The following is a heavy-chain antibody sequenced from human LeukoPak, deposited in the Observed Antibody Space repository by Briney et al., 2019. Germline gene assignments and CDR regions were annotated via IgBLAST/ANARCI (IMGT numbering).Heavy chain of an antibody. J-gene: IGHJ4*02. Sequence: GGSLRLSCAASGFTFSSYAMSWVRQAPGKGLEWVSAISGSGGTTHYVDSVKGRFTISRDNSRNTLYLQMSSLRAEDTAIYYCAKDSVVRNTGSYYFASWGQGTLVTVSS. CDR1: GFTFSSYA. D-gene: IGHD1-26*01. CDR2: ISGSGGTT. CDR3: AKDSVVRNTGSYYFAS. V-gene: IGHV3-23*01.